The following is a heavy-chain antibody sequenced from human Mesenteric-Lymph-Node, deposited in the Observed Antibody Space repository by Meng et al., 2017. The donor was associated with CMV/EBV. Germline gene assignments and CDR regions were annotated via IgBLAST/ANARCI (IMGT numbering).Heavy chain of an antibody. J-gene: IGHJ6*02. V-gene: IGHV3-74*01. CDR2: IRSDGSVT. CDR1: GFTFSSYW. Sequence: GESLKISCAASGFTFSSYWMHWVRQAPGSGLLWVSCIRSDGSVTNYADSVKGRFTISRDNSKNTLYLQMNSLRAEDTAIYYCARGGFGRGVVISFYGMDVWGQGTTVTVSS. CDR3: ARGGFGRGVVISFYGMDV. D-gene: IGHD3-3*01.